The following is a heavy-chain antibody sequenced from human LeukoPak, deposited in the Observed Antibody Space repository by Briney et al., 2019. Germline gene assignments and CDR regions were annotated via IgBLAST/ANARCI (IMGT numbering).Heavy chain of an antibody. Sequence: SVKVSCKASGGTFSSYTISWVRQAPGQGLEWMGRIIPILGIANYVQKFQGRVTITADKSTSTAYMELSSLRSEDTAVYYCARPMGIVGAAAIYDAFDIWGQGTMVTVSS. J-gene: IGHJ3*02. D-gene: IGHD1-26*01. V-gene: IGHV1-69*02. CDR3: ARPMGIVGAAAIYDAFDI. CDR2: IIPILGIA. CDR1: GGTFSSYT.